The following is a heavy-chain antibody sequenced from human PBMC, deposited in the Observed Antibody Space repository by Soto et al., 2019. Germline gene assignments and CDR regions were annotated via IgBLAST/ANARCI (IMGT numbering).Heavy chain of an antibody. J-gene: IGHJ4*02. Sequence: SETLSLTCTVSGGSISNYYWNWFRQPPGEGLEWIGYIYFSGFTNYNPSLKSRVAISLDMSRFQFSLKLASVTAADTAVYYCATTPTGRYWGFFDSWGRGTLVTVSS. V-gene: IGHV4-59*01. CDR3: ATTPTGRYWGFFDS. CDR1: GGSISNYY. D-gene: IGHD2-8*02. CDR2: IYFSGFT.